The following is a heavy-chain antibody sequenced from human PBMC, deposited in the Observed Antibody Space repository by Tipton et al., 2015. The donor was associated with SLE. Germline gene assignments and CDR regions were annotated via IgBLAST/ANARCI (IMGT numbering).Heavy chain of an antibody. Sequence: TLSLTCTVSGGSITSYYWNWIRQAPGKGLEWIGTVYSGGNTYHIPSLKTRVTISVDTSRNQFSLKLTSVTAADTAVYYCAIPTVGATGGFDSWGHGTLVIVSS. CDR1: GGSITSYY. V-gene: IGHV4-59*12. D-gene: IGHD1-26*01. CDR2: VYSGGNT. J-gene: IGHJ4*01. CDR3: AIPTVGATGGFDS.